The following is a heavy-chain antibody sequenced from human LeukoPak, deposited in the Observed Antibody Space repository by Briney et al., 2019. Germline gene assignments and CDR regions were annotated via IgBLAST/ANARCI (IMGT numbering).Heavy chain of an antibody. CDR2: IYTRGST. CDR1: GGSINNYY. D-gene: IGHD2-15*01. CDR3: ARGRYCSADICSGGDAFDI. J-gene: IGHJ3*02. V-gene: IGHV4-4*07. Sequence: SETLSLTCTVSGGSINNYYWSWIRQPAGKGLEWIGRIYTRGSTNYNPSLKSRVTMSVDTSKNQFSLKLSSVPAADTAVYYCARGRYCSADICSGGDAFDIWGQGTMVSVSS.